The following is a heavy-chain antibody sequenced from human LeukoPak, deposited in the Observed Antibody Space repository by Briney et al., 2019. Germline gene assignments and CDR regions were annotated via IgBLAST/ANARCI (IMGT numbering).Heavy chain of an antibody. CDR1: ARSLSIYA. CDR2: ISSNGGST. CDR3: ANEGHYYDSSGYDY. J-gene: IGHJ4*02. Sequence: GGSLTLSGSPSARSLSIYAMHWVGQAPGKGLDYVSAISSNGGSTYYADSVNSRFTISRDNSKNTLYLQMSSLRAEDTAVYYCANEGHYYDSSGYDYWGQGTLATVSS. D-gene: IGHD3-22*01. V-gene: IGHV3-64D*06.